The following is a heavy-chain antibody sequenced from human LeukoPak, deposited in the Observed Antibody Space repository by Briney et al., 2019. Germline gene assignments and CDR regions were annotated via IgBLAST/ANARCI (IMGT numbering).Heavy chain of an antibody. J-gene: IGHJ4*02. CDR1: GFTFSDYY. CDR2: ISSSSSYT. CDR3: ARDKTGSYSVDY. V-gene: IGHV3-11*06. D-gene: IGHD1-26*01. Sequence: GGSLRLSCAASGFTFSDYYMSWIRQAPGKGLEWVSYISSSSSYTNYADSVKGRFTISRDNSKSTLWLQMNSLRAEDTAVYHCARDKTGSYSVDYWGQGTLVSVSS.